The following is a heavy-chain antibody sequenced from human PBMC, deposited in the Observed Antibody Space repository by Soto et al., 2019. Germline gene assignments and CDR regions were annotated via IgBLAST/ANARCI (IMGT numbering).Heavy chain of an antibody. J-gene: IGHJ4*02. CDR2: ISSSSSSYI. CDR1: GFTFSSYS. CDR3: ARVEYSSSWYDY. Sequence: GGSLRLSCAASGFTFSSYSMNWVHQAPGKGLEWVSSISSSSSSYIYYADSVKGRFTISRDNAKNSLYLQMNSLRAEDTAVYYCARVEYSSSWYDYWGQGTLVTVSS. D-gene: IGHD6-13*01. V-gene: IGHV3-21*01.